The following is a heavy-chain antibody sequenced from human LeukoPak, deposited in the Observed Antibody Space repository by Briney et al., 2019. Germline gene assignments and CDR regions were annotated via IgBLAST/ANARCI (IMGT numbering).Heavy chain of an antibody. D-gene: IGHD3-16*01. CDR1: GGSFSGYY. J-gene: IGHJ3*02. CDR3: ARSVGADVFDI. CDR2: INHSGST. Sequence: PSETLSLTCAVYGGSFSGYYWSWIRQPPGKGLEWIGEINHSGSTNYNPSLKSRVTISVDTSKNQFSLKLNSVTAADTAVFYCARSVGADVFDIWGQGTMVTVSS. V-gene: IGHV4-34*01.